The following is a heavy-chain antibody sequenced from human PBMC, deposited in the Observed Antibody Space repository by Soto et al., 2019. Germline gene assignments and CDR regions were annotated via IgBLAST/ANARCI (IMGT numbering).Heavy chain of an antibody. CDR2: IIPIFGTA. CDR1: VGTFSIYA. CDR3: ARDFGVGATTNYYYGMDV. Sequence: SVTVSCTASVGTFSIYAIICVRQAKSQGLEWMGGIIPIFGTANYAQKFQGRVTITADESTSTAYMELSSLRSEDTAVYYCARDFGVGATTNYYYGMDVWGQGTTVTVSS. V-gene: IGHV1-69*13. J-gene: IGHJ6*02. D-gene: IGHD1-26*01.